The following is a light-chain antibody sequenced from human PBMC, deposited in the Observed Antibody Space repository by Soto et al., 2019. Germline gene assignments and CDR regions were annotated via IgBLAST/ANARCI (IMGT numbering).Light chain of an antibody. V-gene: IGKV1-5*03. CDR3: QQHNSFSIT. Sequence: DIEMTQSPSTLSASVGDRFTIXXRASESISSCLAWYQQKPGKAPKXLIYKASSLESGVPSRFSGSGSGTEFTLTINSLQADDFATYYCQQHNSFSITFGQGTRLEIK. CDR2: KAS. J-gene: IGKJ5*01. CDR1: ESISSC.